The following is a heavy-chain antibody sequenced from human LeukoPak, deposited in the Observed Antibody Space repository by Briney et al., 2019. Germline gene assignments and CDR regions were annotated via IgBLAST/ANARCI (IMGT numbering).Heavy chain of an antibody. CDR1: GFTFDDYA. V-gene: IGHV3-9*01. CDR3: ARGARGSGTASDY. Sequence: PGGSLRLSCAASGFTFDDYAMHWVRQAPGKGLEWVSGISWNSGSIGYADSVKGRFTISRDNAKNTLHLQMNSLRAEDTAVYYCARGARGSGTASDYWGQGTLVTVSS. D-gene: IGHD3-10*01. CDR2: ISWNSGSI. J-gene: IGHJ4*02.